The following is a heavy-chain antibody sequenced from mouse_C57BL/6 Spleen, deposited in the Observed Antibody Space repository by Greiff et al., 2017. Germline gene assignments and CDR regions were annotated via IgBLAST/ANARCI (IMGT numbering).Heavy chain of an antibody. CDR2: INPYNGDT. CDR1: GYSFTGYF. J-gene: IGHJ3*01. CDR3: AREGNGNYGFAY. Sequence: EVQLQQSGPELVKPGDSVKISCKASGYSFTGYFMNWVMQSHGKSLEWIGRINPYNGDTFYNQKFKGKATLTVDKSSSTAHMELRSLTSEDSAVYYCAREGNGNYGFAYWGQGTLVTVSA. D-gene: IGHD2-1*01. V-gene: IGHV1-20*01.